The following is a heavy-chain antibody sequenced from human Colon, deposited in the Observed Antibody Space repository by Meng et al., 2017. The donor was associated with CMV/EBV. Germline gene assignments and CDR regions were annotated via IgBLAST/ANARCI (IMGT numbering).Heavy chain of an antibody. CDR3: ARDPDHDRYGSGRCLDY. Sequence: GGSLRLSCATSGFTFSDYYMSWIRQAPGKGLEWVAYINSGGGTIYAESVKGRFTISRDNAKTSLYLQMNSLRAEDTAVYYCARDPDHDRYGSGRCLDYWGQGTLVTVSS. V-gene: IGHV3-11*04. D-gene: IGHD3-10*01. CDR1: GFTFSDYY. CDR2: INSGGGTI. J-gene: IGHJ4*02.